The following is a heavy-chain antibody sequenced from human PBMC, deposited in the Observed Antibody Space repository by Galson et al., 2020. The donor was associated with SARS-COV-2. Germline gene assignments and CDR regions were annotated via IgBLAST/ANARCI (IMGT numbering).Heavy chain of an antibody. CDR3: LKGGWGAVIHS. CDR2: ISDTT. J-gene: IGHJ4*02. V-gene: IGHV3-23*01. CDR1: GFTFSDYA. Sequence: GGSLRLSCAASGFTFSDYAMTWVRQAPGKGLEWVSGISDTTYYADSVKGRFTISRDDSKNTLFLQMNSLRVEDTAMYYCLKGGWGAVIHSWGQGTLVTVSS. D-gene: IGHD3-16*01.